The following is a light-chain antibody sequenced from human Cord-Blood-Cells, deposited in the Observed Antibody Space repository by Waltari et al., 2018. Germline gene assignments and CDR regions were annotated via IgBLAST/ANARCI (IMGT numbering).Light chain of an antibody. CDR2: EVS. J-gene: IGLJ3*02. CDR3: SSYAGSNWV. Sequence: QSALTQPPSASGSPGQSVTISCTGTSSDVGGYNYVSWYQQHQGKAPKLMIYEVSKRPSGVPYRFSGSKSGHTASLTVSGLQAEDEADYYCSSYAGSNWVFGGGTKLTVL. V-gene: IGLV2-8*01. CDR1: SSDVGGYNY.